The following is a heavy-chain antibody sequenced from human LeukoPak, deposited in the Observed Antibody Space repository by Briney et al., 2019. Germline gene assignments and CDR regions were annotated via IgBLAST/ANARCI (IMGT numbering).Heavy chain of an antibody. CDR3: ARGVTYSRDFDY. CDR1: GGSISSGGYY. CDR2: IYYSGST. Sequence: SETLSPTCTVSGGSISSGGYYWSWIRQHPGKGLEWIGYIYYSGSTYYNPSLKSRVTISVDTSKNQFSLKLSSVTAADTAVYYCARGVTYSRDFDYWGQGTLVTVSS. D-gene: IGHD6-13*01. J-gene: IGHJ4*02. V-gene: IGHV4-31*03.